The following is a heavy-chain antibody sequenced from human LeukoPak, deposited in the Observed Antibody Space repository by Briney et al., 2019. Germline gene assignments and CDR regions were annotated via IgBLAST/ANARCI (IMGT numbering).Heavy chain of an antibody. Sequence: SETLSLTCTVSGGSISSYYWSWIRQPPGKGLEWIGYIYYSGSTNYNPSLKSRVTISVDTSKNQFSLKLSSVTAADTAVYYCARVKGRNIRGIDPWGQGTLVTVSS. CDR2: IYYSGST. CDR1: GGSISSYY. J-gene: IGHJ5*02. V-gene: IGHV4-59*01. CDR3: ARVKGRNIRGIDP. D-gene: IGHD1-14*01.